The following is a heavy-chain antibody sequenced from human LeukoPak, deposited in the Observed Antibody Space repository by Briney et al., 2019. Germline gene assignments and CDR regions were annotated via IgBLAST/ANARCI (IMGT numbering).Heavy chain of an antibody. CDR1: GFTFSSYW. V-gene: IGHV4-38-2*02. D-gene: IGHD2-15*01. J-gene: IGHJ4*02. Sequence: GSLRLSCAAPGFTFSSYWMHWVRQAPGKGLEWIGSIYHSGSTYYNPSLKSRVTISVDTSKNQFSLKLSSVTAADTAVYYCARDNIVVVAATKAYYFDYWGQGTLVTVSS. CDR3: ARDNIVVVAATKAYYFDY. CDR2: IYHSGST.